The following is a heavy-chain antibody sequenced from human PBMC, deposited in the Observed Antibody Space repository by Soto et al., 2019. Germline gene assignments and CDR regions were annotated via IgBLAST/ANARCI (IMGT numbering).Heavy chain of an antibody. Sequence: QVQLQESGPGLVKPSGTLSLTCGVSGDSINNGYWWTWVRQPPGKGLEWIGEKHHSGSTNYNLSLKSRGSICLDKSKNQFSLNLSSVTAADTAVYFCASSSGWWRLDVWGQGTTVTVSS. CDR3: ASSSGWWRLDV. CDR2: KHHSGST. CDR1: GDSINNGYW. D-gene: IGHD6-19*01. V-gene: IGHV4-4*02. J-gene: IGHJ6*02.